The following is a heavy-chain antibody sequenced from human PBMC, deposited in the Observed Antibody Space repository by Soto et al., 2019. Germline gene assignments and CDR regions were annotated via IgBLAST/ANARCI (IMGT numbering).Heavy chain of an antibody. D-gene: IGHD1-26*01. V-gene: IGHV4-61*08. J-gene: IGHJ6*03. CDR3: ARAMSGVTYYYYYYMDV. CDR2: IYYSGST. Sequence: ASETLSLTCTVSGGSISSGGYFWSWIRQHPRKGLELFGYIYYSGSTNYIPSLKSRVTISVDTSKNQFSLKLSSVTAADTAVYFCARAMSGVTYYYYYYMDVWGKGTTVTVSS. CDR1: GGSISSGGYF.